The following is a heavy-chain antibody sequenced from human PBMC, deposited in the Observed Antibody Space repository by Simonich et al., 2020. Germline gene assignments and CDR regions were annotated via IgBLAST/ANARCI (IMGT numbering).Heavy chain of an antibody. CDR3: ARSHIAAAGTGYFQH. V-gene: IGHV1-2*02. J-gene: IGHJ1*01. Sequence: QVQLVQSGAEVKKPGASVKVSCKASGYTFTGYYMHWVRQAPGQGLGWMGWHNPNSGGTNYAQKLQGRVTMTRDTSISTAYMELSRLRSDDTAVYYCARSHIAAAGTGYFQHWGQGTLVTVSS. D-gene: IGHD6-13*01. CDR1: GYTFTGYY. CDR2: HNPNSGGT.